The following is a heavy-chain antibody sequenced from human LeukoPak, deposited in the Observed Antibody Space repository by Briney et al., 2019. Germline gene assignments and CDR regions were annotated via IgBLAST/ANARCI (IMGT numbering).Heavy chain of an antibody. CDR3: ARSGAGVGSSTWAAFDH. J-gene: IGHJ4*01. V-gene: IGHV3-30-3*01. CDR2: ISYDGSNK. Sequence: GGSLRLSCAASGFTFSSYAMHWVRQAPGKGLEWVAVISYDGSNKYCADSVKGRFTISRDNSKNTLYLQMNSLRAEDTAVYYCARSGAGVGSSTWAAFDHWGPGTLVTVSS. D-gene: IGHD2/OR15-2a*01. CDR1: GFTFSSYA.